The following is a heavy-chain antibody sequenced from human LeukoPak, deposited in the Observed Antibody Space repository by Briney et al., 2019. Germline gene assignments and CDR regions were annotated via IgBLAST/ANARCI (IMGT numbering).Heavy chain of an antibody. CDR3: ARYHAGAKANAFDI. J-gene: IGHJ3*02. D-gene: IGHD1-26*01. CDR1: GFTFSSYA. Sequence: GGSLRLSCAASGFTFSSYAMRWVRQAPGKGLEWVAVISYDGSNKYYADSVKGRFTISRDNSKNTLYLQMNSLRAEDTAVYYCARYHAGAKANAFDIWGQGTMVTVSS. CDR2: ISYDGSNK. V-gene: IGHV3-30-3*01.